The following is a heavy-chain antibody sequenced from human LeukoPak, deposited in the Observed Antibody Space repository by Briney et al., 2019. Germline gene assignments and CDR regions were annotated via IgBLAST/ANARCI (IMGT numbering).Heavy chain of an antibody. J-gene: IGHJ4*02. CDR3: ATSTPRYGDYFISFDY. Sequence: ASVKVSCKVSGYTLTELSMHWVRQAPGKGLEWMGGFDPEDGETIYAQKFQGRVTMTEDTSTDTAYMELSSLRSEDTAVYYCATSTPRYGDYFISFDYWGQGTLVTVSS. CDR2: FDPEDGET. D-gene: IGHD4-17*01. V-gene: IGHV1-24*01. CDR1: GYTLTELS.